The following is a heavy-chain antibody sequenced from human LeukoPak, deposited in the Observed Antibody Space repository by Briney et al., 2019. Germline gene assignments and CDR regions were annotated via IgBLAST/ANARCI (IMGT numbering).Heavy chain of an antibody. V-gene: IGHV4-30-2*01. Sequence: SQTLSLTCAVSGGSISSGGYSWSWIRQPPGKGLEWIGYIYHSGSTYYNPSLKSRVTISVDRSKNQFSLKLGSVTAADTAVYYCARTQVGSSSGSDDWFDPWGQGTLVTVSS. CDR2: IYHSGST. J-gene: IGHJ5*02. CDR1: GGSISSGGYS. D-gene: IGHD3-22*01. CDR3: ARTQVGSSSGSDDWFDP.